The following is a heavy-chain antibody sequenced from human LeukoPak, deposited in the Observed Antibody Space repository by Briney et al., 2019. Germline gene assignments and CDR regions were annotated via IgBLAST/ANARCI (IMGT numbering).Heavy chain of an antibody. V-gene: IGHV3-64*02. CDR1: GFIFSKYA. J-gene: IGHJ6*02. Sequence: AGGSLRLSCATSGFIFSKYAMHWVRQAPGKGLVYVSGINGQGNNTYYADSVKGRFTISRDNSKNALYLQMGSLRAEDMAVYYCVRKGVTIFGVVIAPYGMDVWGQGTTVSVSS. CDR2: INGQGNNT. CDR3: VRKGVTIFGVVIAPYGMDV. D-gene: IGHD3-3*01.